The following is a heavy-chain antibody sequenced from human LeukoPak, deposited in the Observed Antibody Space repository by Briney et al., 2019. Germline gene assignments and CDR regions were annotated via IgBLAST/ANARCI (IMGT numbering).Heavy chain of an antibody. J-gene: IGHJ6*04. CDR1: GFTFSSYA. V-gene: IGHV3-30*04. D-gene: IGHD2-15*01. Sequence: GGSLRLSCAASGFTFSSYAMHWVRQAPGKGLEWVAVISYDGSNKYYADSVKGRFTTSRDNSKNTLYLQMNSLRAEDTAVYYCARDLKDIVVVVAATWDVWGKGTTVTVSS. CDR3: ARDLKDIVVVVAATWDV. CDR2: ISYDGSNK.